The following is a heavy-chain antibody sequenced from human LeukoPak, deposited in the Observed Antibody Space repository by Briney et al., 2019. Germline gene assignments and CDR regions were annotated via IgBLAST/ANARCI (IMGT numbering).Heavy chain of an antibody. Sequence: GGSLRLSCAASGFTFSSYSMNWVRQAPGKGLEWVSYISSSSSTIYYEASVKGRFTISRDNAKNSLYLQMNSLRDEDTAVYYCARGGYDYVWGSYRPFDYWGQGTLVTVSS. CDR2: ISSSSSTI. CDR1: GFTFSSYS. V-gene: IGHV3-48*02. D-gene: IGHD3-16*02. CDR3: ARGGYDYVWGSYRPFDY. J-gene: IGHJ4*02.